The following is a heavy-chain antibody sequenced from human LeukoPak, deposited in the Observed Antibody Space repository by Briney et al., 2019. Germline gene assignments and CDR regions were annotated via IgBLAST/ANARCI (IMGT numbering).Heavy chain of an antibody. CDR1: GFTFDKYT. V-gene: IGHV3-43*01. CDR2: MTWDGGST. J-gene: IGHJ4*02. Sequence: GGSLRLSCAASGFTFDKYTMHWVRQVPGKGLEWVSLMTWDGGSTYYADSVKGRFTISRDNSKNSLYLQMNSLRTEDTAFYYCAKDSADNYFDYWGQGTLATVSS. CDR3: AKDSADNYFDY.